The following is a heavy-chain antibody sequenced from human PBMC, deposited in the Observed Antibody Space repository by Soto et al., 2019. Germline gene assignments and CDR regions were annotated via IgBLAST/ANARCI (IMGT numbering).Heavy chain of an antibody. Sequence: LKVSCKGSVYTFTSYRISWLRLTPGKGLEWMGGFDPEDGETIYAQKFQGRVTMTEDTSTDTAYMELSSLRSEDTAVYYCTTAPIISGYYSVSDYWVHGTLVTVSS. CDR1: VYTFTSYR. CDR2: FDPEDGET. CDR3: TTAPIISGYYSVSDY. D-gene: IGHD3-22*01. V-gene: IGHV1-24*01. J-gene: IGHJ4*01.